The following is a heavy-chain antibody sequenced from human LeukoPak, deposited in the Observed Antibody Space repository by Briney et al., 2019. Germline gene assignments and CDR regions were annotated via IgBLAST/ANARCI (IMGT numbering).Heavy chain of an antibody. CDR2: INHSGST. V-gene: IGHV4-34*01. J-gene: IGHJ6*02. Sequence: SETLSLTCAVYGGSFSGYYWSWIRQPPGKGLEWIGEINHSGSTNYNPSLKSRVTISVDTSKNQFSLKLSSVTAADTAVYYCARGDYYYGMDVWGQGTTVTVPS. CDR3: ARGDYYYGMDV. CDR1: GGSFSGYY.